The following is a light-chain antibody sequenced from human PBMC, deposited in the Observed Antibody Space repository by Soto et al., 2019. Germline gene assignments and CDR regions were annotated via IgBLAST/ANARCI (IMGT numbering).Light chain of an antibody. V-gene: IGLV2-14*01. Sequence: QSVLTQPASVSGSPGQSITISCTGTSSDVGGYNYVSWYQQHPGKAPKLMIYEVRNRPSGVSNRFSGSKSSNTASLTISGLQAEDEADYYCSSYTSSSPYVFGTGTKVTAL. J-gene: IGLJ1*01. CDR1: SSDVGGYNY. CDR2: EVR. CDR3: SSYTSSSPYV.